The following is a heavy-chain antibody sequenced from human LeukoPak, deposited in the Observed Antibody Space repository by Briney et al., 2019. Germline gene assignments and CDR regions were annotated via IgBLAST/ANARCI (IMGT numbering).Heavy chain of an antibody. CDR1: GFAFSSYW. J-gene: IGHJ4*02. Sequence: GGALRLSCAASGFAFSSYWMSWVLQAPGKGLEWVANIKRDGSDTSYVDSVKGRFTISRDNAKNSLYLQLNSLRAEDTAVYYCARDANYYDSRGENYFNYWGQGTLVTVSS. D-gene: IGHD3-22*01. V-gene: IGHV3-7*01. CDR2: IKRDGSDT. CDR3: ARDANYYDSRGENYFNY.